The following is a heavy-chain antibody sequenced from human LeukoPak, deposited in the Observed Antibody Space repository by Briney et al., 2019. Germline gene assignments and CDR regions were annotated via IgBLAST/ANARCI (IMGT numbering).Heavy chain of an antibody. CDR2: IHNSGTT. CDR1: GGSISGYY. D-gene: IGHD6-19*01. V-gene: IGHV4-59*01. J-gene: IGHJ4*02. CDR3: ARQDYSNGWYLAY. Sequence: SETLSLTCTVSGGSISGYYWSWIRQPPRKGLEWIGYIHNSGTTNYNPSLKSRVTISVDTSKNQFSLMVNSVTATDTAVYYCARQDYSNGWYLAYWCQGTLVTVSS.